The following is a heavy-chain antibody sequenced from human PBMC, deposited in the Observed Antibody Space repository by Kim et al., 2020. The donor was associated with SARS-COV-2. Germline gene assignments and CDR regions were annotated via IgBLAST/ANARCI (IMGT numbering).Heavy chain of an antibody. Sequence: GGSLRLSCAASGFTFSSYGMHWVRQAPGKGLEWVAVISYDGSNKYYADSVKGRFTISRDNSKNTLYLQMNSLRAEDTAVYYCAKAPSLRSDWYFDLWGRGTLVTVSS. D-gene: IGHD1-26*01. V-gene: IGHV3-30*18. CDR1: GFTFSSYG. CDR3: AKAPSLRSDWYFDL. J-gene: IGHJ2*01. CDR2: ISYDGSNK.